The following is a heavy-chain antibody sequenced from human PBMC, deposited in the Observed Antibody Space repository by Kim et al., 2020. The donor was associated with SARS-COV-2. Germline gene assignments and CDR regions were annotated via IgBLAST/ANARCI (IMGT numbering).Heavy chain of an antibody. CDR1: GYTLTDLS. CDR3: ATRRNGTYFYRYYGIDV. Sequence: PSVKVSCKVSGYTLTDLSMHWVRQAPGKGLEWMVSFDPENGKTIYAQKFQGRLTMTEDTSTDTAYMELSRLRSEDTAVYYCATRRNGTYFYRYYGIDVLGQGTTVTGPS. CDR2: FDPENGKT. J-gene: IGHJ6*01. V-gene: IGHV1-24*01. D-gene: IGHD1-26*01.